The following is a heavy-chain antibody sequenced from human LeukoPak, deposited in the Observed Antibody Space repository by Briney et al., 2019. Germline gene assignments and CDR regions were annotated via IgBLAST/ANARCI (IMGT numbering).Heavy chain of an antibody. V-gene: IGHV4-4*07. CDR2: IYTTGTT. CDR1: SGSINSYY. CDR3: GRQGYIGAHYFLDC. Sequence: PSETLSLTCTVSSGSINSYYWGWVRQPPGKGLEWIGRIYTTGTTQYNPSLKSRVTMSIDTSTNQFSLNLKSMTAADTAVYYCGRQGYIGAHYFLDCWSQGTLVAVS. D-gene: IGHD2-15*01. J-gene: IGHJ4*02.